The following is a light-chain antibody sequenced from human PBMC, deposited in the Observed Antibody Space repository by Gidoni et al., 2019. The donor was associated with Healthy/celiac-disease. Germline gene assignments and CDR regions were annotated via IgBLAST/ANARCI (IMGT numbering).Light chain of an antibody. V-gene: IGKV1-39*01. J-gene: IGKJ2*01. CDR2: AAS. CDR3: QQSYSNSYT. Sequence: DIQMTQSPSSLSASVGDRVTITCRASQSISSYLNWSQQKPGKAPTLLIYAASSLQRGVPSRFSGSGSGTDFTLTISSLKPEDFATYYGQQSYSNSYTFGQGTKLEIK. CDR1: QSISSY.